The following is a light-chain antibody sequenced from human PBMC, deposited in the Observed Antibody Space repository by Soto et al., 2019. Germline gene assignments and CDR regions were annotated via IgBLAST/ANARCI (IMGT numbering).Light chain of an antibody. V-gene: IGLV2-23*01. CDR1: SSDVGGYNL. CDR2: GGT. CDR3: CSYAGSSTWV. Sequence: QSALTQPASVSGSPGQSITISCTGTSSDVGGYNLVSWYQQHPGKAPKLIIYGGTKRPSGVSNRFSGSKSGNTASLTISGLQAEDEADYYCCSYAGSSTWVFGEGTKVTV. J-gene: IGLJ3*02.